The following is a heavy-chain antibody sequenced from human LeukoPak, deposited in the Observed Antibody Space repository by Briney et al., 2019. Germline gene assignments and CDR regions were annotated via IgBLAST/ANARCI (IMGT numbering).Heavy chain of an antibody. CDR1: GFTFSSYS. Sequence: GGSLRLSCAASGFTFSSYSMNWVRQAPGKGLEWVAVIWYDGSNKYYADSVKGRFTISRDNSKNTLYLQMNSLRAEDTAVYYCARDRGDYPGDSWGQGTLVTVSS. D-gene: IGHD4-17*01. V-gene: IGHV3-33*08. CDR3: ARDRGDYPGDS. J-gene: IGHJ4*02. CDR2: IWYDGSNK.